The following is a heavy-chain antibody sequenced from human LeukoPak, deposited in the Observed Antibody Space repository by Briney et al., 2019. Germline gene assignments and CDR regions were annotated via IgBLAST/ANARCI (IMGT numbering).Heavy chain of an antibody. Sequence: VSXGSIXSXGYYXXXXXQXXXXXXXWXXXIYHSGSTYYNPSLKSRVTISVDRSKNQFSLKLSSVTAADTAVYYCAREVNGPLPAATRLGYYYMDVWGKGTTVTVSS. CDR2: IYHSGST. J-gene: IGHJ6*03. CDR3: AREVNGPLPAATRLGYYYMDV. D-gene: IGHD2-2*01. CDR1: XGSIXSXGYY. V-gene: IGHV4-30-2*01.